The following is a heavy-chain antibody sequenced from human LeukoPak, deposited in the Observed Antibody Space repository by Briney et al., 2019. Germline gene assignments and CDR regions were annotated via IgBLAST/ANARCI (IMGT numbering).Heavy chain of an antibody. J-gene: IGHJ6*02. CDR1: GGSISSSSYY. Sequence: SETLSLTCTVSGGSISSSSYYWGWIRQPPGKGLEWIGSIYYSGSTYYNPSLKSRVTISVDTSKNQFSLKLSSVTAADTAVYYCARHINGGPYDSLDVWGQGTTATVSS. V-gene: IGHV4-39*01. CDR3: ARHINGGPYDSLDV. CDR2: IYYSGST. D-gene: IGHD3-3*01.